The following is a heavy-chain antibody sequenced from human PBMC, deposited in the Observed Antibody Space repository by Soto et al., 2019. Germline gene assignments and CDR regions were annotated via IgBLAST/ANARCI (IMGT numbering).Heavy chain of an antibody. CDR2: ISGYNGNT. V-gene: IGHV1-18*01. CDR3: AREGPAPYYYYGMDG. CDR1: GYSFTTYG. J-gene: IGHJ6*02. Sequence: QVQLVQSRGEVKKPGASVKVSCKTSGYSFTTYGISWVRQAPGQGLEWMGWISGYNGNTNYAQNLQGRVTMTTDTSTSTAYMELRSLRSDDTAVYYCAREGPAPYYYYGMDGWGQGSTVTVSS.